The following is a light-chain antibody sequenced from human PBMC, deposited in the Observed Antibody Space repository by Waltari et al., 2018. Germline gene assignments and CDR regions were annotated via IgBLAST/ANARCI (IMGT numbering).Light chain of an antibody. CDR3: MQGTHWPPWT. J-gene: IGKJ1*01. V-gene: IGKV2-30*02. CDR1: QSLVHSDGNTY. Sequence: DVVMTQSPLSLPVTLGQPASISCRSSQSLVHSDGNTYLSWFQQRPGQSPRRLIYKVSTRDSGVPDRFCGSGSGTDFTLKISRVEAEDVGVYYCMQGTHWPPWTFGQGTKVEIQ. CDR2: KVS.